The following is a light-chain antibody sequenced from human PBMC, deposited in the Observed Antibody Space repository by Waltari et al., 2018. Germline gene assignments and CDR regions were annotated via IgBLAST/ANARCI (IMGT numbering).Light chain of an antibody. CDR1: SSNIGNNY. Sequence: QSLLAQPPSVSAAPGQKVTISCSGSSSNIGNNYVSWYQQLPGTGPKLLIYDNDKRPSGVPDRFSGSKSGTSATLGITGLQTGDEAGYYCATWGTGLEAGVFGGGTTLTVL. CDR3: ATWGTGLEAGV. V-gene: IGLV1-51*01. CDR2: DND. J-gene: IGLJ2*01.